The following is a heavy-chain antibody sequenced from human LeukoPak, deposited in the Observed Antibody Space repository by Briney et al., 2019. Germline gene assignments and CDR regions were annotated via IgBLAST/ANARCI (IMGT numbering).Heavy chain of an antibody. CDR1: GFTFSSYE. D-gene: IGHD6-19*01. CDR2: LSSSGSTK. CDR3: ARGREAVAVAATCYCDY. J-gene: IGHJ4*02. Sequence: PGGSLRLSCAASGFTFSSYEMSWVRQAPGKGLEWVSYLSSSGSTKYYAASVRGGFTTSRDNAKTPLYLQMNSLRAEETAVYYCARGREAVAVAATCYCDYWGQGTLFTVSS. V-gene: IGHV3-48*03.